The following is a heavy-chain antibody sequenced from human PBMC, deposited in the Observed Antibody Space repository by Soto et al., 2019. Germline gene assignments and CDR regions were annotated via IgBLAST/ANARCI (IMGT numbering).Heavy chain of an antibody. J-gene: IGHJ4*02. CDR2: ISTSSSTI. V-gene: IGHV3-48*01. CDR3: ARDKEQWLVQGHFDY. CDR1: GFTFNTYS. Sequence: GGSLRLSCAASGFTFNTYSMNWVRQAPGKGLEWVSYISTSSSTIHYADPVRGRFTISRDNGKNSLYLQLNSLRAEDTAVYYCARDKEQWLVQGHFDYWGLGTLVTVSS. D-gene: IGHD6-19*01.